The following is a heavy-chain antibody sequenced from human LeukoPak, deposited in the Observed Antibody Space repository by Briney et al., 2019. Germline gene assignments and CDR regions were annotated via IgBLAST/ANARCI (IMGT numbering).Heavy chain of an antibody. J-gene: IGHJ5*02. D-gene: IGHD6-13*01. CDR3: ARGTRKQQLVRWFDP. V-gene: IGHV4-39*07. CDR1: GDSISSSNCY. CDR2: IYYSGST. Sequence: SETLSLTCTVSGDSISSSNCYWGWIRQPPGKGLEWIGSIYYSGSTYYNPSLKSRVTISVDTSKNQFSLKLSSVTAADTAVYYCARGTRKQQLVRWFDPWGLGTLVTVSS.